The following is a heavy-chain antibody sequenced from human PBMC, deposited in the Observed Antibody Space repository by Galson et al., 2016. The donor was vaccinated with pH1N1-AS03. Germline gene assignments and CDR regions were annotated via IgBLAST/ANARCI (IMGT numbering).Heavy chain of an antibody. CDR1: GFTFNRHA. J-gene: IGHJ4*02. V-gene: IGHV3-30*18. CDR2: MSYDGSNK. CDR3: AKDLHFYDSYYLDY. D-gene: IGHD2/OR15-2a*01. Sequence: SLRLSCAASGFTFNRHAMHWVRQAPGKGLEWVAIMSYDGSNKYYTDSVRDRFTISRDNSKKTLYLHMSSLRAEDTAVYYCAKDLHFYDSYYLDYWGRGTLVIVSS.